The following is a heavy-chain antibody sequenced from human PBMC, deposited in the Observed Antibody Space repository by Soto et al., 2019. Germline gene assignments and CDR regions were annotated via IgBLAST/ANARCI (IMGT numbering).Heavy chain of an antibody. CDR1: GGSIRNDHNY. D-gene: IGHD3-22*01. CDR3: ARDRAPRRYYDSSGYYGYNWFDP. V-gene: IGHV4-39*02. CDR2: VSSDGST. Sequence: PSETLSLTCTVYGGSIRNDHNYWGWVRQSPGKGLEWIGSVSSDGSTYYTPSLESRVAMSVDTSTNQFSLRLKSVTAADTAVYYCARDRAPRRYYDSSGYYGYNWFDPWGQGTLVTVSS. J-gene: IGHJ5*02.